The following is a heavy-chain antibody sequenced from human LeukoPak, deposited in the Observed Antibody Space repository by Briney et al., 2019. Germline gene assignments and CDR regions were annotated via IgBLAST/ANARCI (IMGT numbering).Heavy chain of an antibody. Sequence: GGSLRLSCAASGFTFSSYGMHWVRQAPGKGLEWVAFIRYDGSNKYYADSVKGRFTISRDNSKNTLYLQMNSLRAEDTAVYYCAKDLKQQLVPLGGYWGQGTLVTVSS. J-gene: IGHJ4*02. D-gene: IGHD6-13*01. CDR1: GFTFSSYG. CDR3: AKDLKQQLVPLGGY. V-gene: IGHV3-30*02. CDR2: IRYDGSNK.